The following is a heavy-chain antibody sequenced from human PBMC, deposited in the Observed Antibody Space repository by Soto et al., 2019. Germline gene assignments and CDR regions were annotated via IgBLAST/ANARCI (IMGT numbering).Heavy chain of an antibody. D-gene: IGHD5-12*01. Sequence: EVQLVESGGGLIKPGGSLRLSCAASGFTFSSYSMNWVRQAPGKGLEWVSSISSSSSYIYYADSVKGRFTISSDNAKNSLYLQINSLRAEDTAVYYCAIDWTYSGYDTPYYFDYWGQGTLVTVSS. CDR1: GFTFSSYS. V-gene: IGHV3-21*01. CDR2: ISSSSSYI. CDR3: AIDWTYSGYDTPYYFDY. J-gene: IGHJ4*02.